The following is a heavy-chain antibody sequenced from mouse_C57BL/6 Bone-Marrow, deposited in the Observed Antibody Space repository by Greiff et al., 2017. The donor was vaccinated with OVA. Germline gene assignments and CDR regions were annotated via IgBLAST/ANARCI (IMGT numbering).Heavy chain of an antibody. Sequence: VQLQQSGAELVKPGASVKLSCTASGFNIKDYYMHWVKQRTEQGLEWIGRIDPEAGETKYAPKFQGKATITADTSSNTAYLQLSILTSEDTAVYYCARLHYYGSSYYFDYGGQGTTLTVSS. CDR3: ARLHYYGSSYYFDY. J-gene: IGHJ2*01. V-gene: IGHV14-2*01. CDR2: IDPEAGET. D-gene: IGHD1-1*01. CDR1: GFNIKDYY.